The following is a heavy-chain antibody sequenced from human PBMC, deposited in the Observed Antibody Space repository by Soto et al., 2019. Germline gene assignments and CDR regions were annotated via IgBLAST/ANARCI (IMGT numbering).Heavy chain of an antibody. CDR2: INHSGST. D-gene: IGHD6-19*01. V-gene: IGHV4-34*01. Sequence: SETLSLTCAVYGGSFSGYYWSWIRQPPGKGLEWIGEINHSGSTNYNPSLKSRVTISVDKSKNQFSLKLSSVTAADTAVYYCARVREYSSGWYVRYYFDYWGQGTLVTVSS. CDR1: GGSFSGYY. J-gene: IGHJ4*02. CDR3: ARVREYSSGWYVRYYFDY.